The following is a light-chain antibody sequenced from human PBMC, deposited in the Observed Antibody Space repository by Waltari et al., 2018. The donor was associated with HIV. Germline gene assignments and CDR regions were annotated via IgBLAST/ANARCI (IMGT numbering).Light chain of an antibody. J-gene: IGKJ3*01. CDR3: QQSYRSLT. V-gene: IGKV1-39*01. CDR1: HNIITY. Sequence: DIQMTQSPSSLSASLGDRIVITCRASHNIITYVNWYQQKTGRAPDLLIYAASTLRSGVPSRFSGSGSGTDFTLTISSLQPDDFATYYCQQSYRSLTFGPGTKVDV. CDR2: AAS.